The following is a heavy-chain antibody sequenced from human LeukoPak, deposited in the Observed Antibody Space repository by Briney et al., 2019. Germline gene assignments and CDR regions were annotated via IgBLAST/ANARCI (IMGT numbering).Heavy chain of an antibody. D-gene: IGHD4-11*01. V-gene: IGHV1-2*02. J-gene: IGHJ6*04. Sequence: ASVTVSFKASGYTFTVYYMHWVRQAPGQGLEWMGWINPNSGGTNYAQKFQGRVTMTRDTSISTAYMELSRLRSDDTAVYYCARDLNARQYHVWGKGTTVTVSS. CDR3: ARDLNARQYHV. CDR2: INPNSGGT. CDR1: GYTFTVYY.